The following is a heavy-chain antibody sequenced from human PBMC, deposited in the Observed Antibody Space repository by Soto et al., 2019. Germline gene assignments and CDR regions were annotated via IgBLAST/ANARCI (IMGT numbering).Heavy chain of an antibody. D-gene: IGHD4-4*01. CDR2: IIPIIGII. CDR1: GGTFSTYT. J-gene: IGHJ5*02. Sequence: QVQLVQSGAEVKKPGSWGKVSGKASGGTFSTYTITWVRRAPGQGLEWMGRIIPIIGIINNAQKFQGRVTISADKFTGTAYMELTGLRSDDTAVYYCAGDPDSHYNDSHAASYPWGQGTLVTVSS. CDR3: AGDPDSHYNDSHAASYP. V-gene: IGHV1-69*08.